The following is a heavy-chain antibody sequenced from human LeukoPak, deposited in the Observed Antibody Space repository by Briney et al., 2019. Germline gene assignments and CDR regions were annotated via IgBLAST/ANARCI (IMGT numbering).Heavy chain of an antibody. CDR1: GFTFSSYA. Sequence: QTGGSLRLSCAAPGFTFSSYAMSWVRQAPGKGLEWVSAISGSGGSTYYADSVKGRFTISRDNSKNTLYLQMNSLRAEDTAVYYCAKDSGDDDILTGYYNYWGQGTLVTVSS. D-gene: IGHD3-9*01. CDR3: AKDSGDDDILTGYYNY. CDR2: ISGSGGST. V-gene: IGHV3-23*01. J-gene: IGHJ4*02.